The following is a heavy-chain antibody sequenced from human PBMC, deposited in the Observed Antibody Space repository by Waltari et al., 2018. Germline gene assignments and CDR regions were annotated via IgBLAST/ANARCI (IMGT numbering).Heavy chain of an antibody. CDR2: IYSSGTT. V-gene: IGHV4-4*09. D-gene: IGHD6-13*01. J-gene: IGHJ6*03. Sequence: QVQLQESGPGLVKPSETLSLSCSVSGGSISGFYWSWIRQPPGKGLEWIGHIYSSGTTNHNPSLNGRVTISVDPPKNQFSLKLTSVTAADTAMYYCARDGAAATWADYYYMDVWGEGITVTVSS. CDR1: GGSISGFY. CDR3: ARDGAAATWADYYYMDV.